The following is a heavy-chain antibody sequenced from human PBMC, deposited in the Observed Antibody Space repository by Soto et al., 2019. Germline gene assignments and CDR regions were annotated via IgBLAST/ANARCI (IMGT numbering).Heavy chain of an antibody. D-gene: IGHD3-3*01. Sequence: SETLSLTCAVYGGSFSSYYWSWIRQPPGKGLEWIGYIYYSGSTNYNPSLKSRVTILVDTSKNHFSLKLSSVTAADTAVYYCARHRGPDGYYDFWSGYPYYYYYYMDVWGKGTTVTVSS. CDR2: IYYSGST. V-gene: IGHV4-59*08. J-gene: IGHJ6*03. CDR1: GGSFSSYY. CDR3: ARHRGPDGYYDFWSGYPYYYYYYMDV.